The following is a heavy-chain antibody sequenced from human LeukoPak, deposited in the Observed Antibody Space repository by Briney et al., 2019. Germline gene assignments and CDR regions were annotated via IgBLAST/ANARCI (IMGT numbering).Heavy chain of an antibody. V-gene: IGHV4-59*08. CDR3: ARVRGYSYGSYYYYYYGMDV. Sequence: SETLSLTCTVSGGSMNGYYWSWIRQTPGKGLEWIAYIYYSGSTNYNPSLKSRVTISVDTSKNQFSLKLSSVTAADTAVYYCARVRGYSYGSYYYYYYGMDVWGQGTTVTVSS. J-gene: IGHJ6*02. CDR2: IYYSGST. D-gene: IGHD5-18*01. CDR1: GGSMNGYY.